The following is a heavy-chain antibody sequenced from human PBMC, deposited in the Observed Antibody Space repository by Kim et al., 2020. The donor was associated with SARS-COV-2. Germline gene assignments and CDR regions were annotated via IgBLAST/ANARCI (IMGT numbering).Heavy chain of an antibody. CDR2: INAGNGNT. D-gene: IGHD6-13*01. J-gene: IGHJ5*02. V-gene: IGHV1-3*01. Sequence: ASVKVSCKASGYTFTSYVMHWVRQAPGQRLEWMGWINAGNGNTKYSQKFQGRVTITRDTSASTAYMELSSLRSEDTAVYYCARFRYSSSWYRVRGWFDPWGQGTLVTVSS. CDR3: ARFRYSSSWYRVRGWFDP. CDR1: GYTFTSYV.